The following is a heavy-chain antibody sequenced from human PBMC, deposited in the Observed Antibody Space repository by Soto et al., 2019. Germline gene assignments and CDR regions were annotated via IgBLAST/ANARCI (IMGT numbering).Heavy chain of an antibody. D-gene: IGHD7-27*01. CDR1: GASISSSY. V-gene: IGHV4-59*01. Sequence: SETLSLTCTVSGASISSSYWSWIRRPPGKGLEWIGYIYHSGSTKYNPSLKSRVTISVDTSKNQFSVKLSSVTAADTAVYYCARVWGLDYIDSWGQGTRFTVPP. CDR2: IYHSGST. CDR3: ARVWGLDYIDS. J-gene: IGHJ4*02.